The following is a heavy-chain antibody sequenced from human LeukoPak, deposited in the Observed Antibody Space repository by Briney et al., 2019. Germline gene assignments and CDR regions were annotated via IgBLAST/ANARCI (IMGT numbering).Heavy chain of an antibody. CDR3: ARHYYDGSMDV. Sequence: GGSLRLSCAASGFTFSDYYMSWIRQAPGKGLEWVSYISSSGSTVHYADSVKGRFTISRDNAKNSLYLQMNSLRAEDTAVYYCARHYYDGSMDVWGKGTTVTISS. J-gene: IGHJ6*03. CDR2: ISSSGSTV. V-gene: IGHV3-11*01. CDR1: GFTFSDYY. D-gene: IGHD3-22*01.